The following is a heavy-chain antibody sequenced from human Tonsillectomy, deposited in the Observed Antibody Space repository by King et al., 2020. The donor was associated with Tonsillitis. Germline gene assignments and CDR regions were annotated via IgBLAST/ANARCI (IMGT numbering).Heavy chain of an antibody. CDR2: INPSGTGT. V-gene: IGHV1-46*01. CDR3: ARAGGSFRPFDL. D-gene: IGHD2/OR15-2a*01. CDR1: GYSFTNYY. J-gene: IGHJ2*01. Sequence: QFQLVQSGAEVKEPGASLKVSCKASGYSFTNYYMHWVRQAPGQRLEWMGLINPSGTGTGYAQNFQGRITMTRDMSTGTDYMELSSLRSDDTAVYYCARAGGSFRPFDLWGRGTLVTVSS.